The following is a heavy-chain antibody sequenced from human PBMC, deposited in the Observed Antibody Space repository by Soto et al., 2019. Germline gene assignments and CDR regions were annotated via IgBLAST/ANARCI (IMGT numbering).Heavy chain of an antibody. CDR1: GYTFTSYG. CDR3: ARAPQTVAGAGIWY. J-gene: IGHJ4*02. CDR2: ISGYNGDT. V-gene: IGHV1-18*04. Sequence: ASVKVSCKASGYTFTSYGISWVRQAPGQGLEWMGWISGYNGDTDYAQKLQGRVTMTTDTSTNTAYMELRSLRSDDTAVYYCARAPQTVAGAGIWYWGQGTLVTVSS. D-gene: IGHD6-13*01.